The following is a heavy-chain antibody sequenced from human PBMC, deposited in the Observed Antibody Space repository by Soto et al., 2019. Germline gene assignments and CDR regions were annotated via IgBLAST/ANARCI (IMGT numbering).Heavy chain of an antibody. J-gene: IGHJ4*02. CDR2: IKSKTDGGTT. D-gene: IGHD4-17*01. CDR3: STDVDYGHYLR. V-gene: IGHV3-15*01. Sequence: EVQLVESGGGLVKPGGSLGLSCAASGSTFSKAWMTWVRQAPGKGLEWVGRIKSKTDGGTTDYAAPGKGRFTISRDDSKNTLYLQMTSLKTEDTAVYYCSTDVDYGHYLRWGQGTLVTVSS. CDR1: GSTFSKAW.